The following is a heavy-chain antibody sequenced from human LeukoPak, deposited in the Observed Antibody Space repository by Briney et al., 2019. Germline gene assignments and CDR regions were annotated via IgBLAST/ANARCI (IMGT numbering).Heavy chain of an antibody. CDR3: AKDMGPRELIKLDI. V-gene: IGHV4-59*01. J-gene: IGHJ3*02. CDR2: IYYSGST. Sequence: SETLSLTCTVSGGSISSYYWSWIRQPPGKGLEWIGYIYYSGSTNYNPSLKSRVTISVDTSKNQFSLKLSSVTAADTAVYYCAKDMGPRELIKLDIWGQGTMVTVS. D-gene: IGHD1-26*01. CDR1: GGSISSYY.